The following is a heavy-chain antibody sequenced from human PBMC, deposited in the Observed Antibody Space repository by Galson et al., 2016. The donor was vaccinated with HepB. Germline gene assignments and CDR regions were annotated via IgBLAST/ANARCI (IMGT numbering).Heavy chain of an antibody. CDR2: GNPRTGST. CDR1: GYTFINYY. V-gene: IGHV1-46*01. Sequence: SVKVSCKASGYTFINYYMHWVRQAPGQGLEWMGIGNPRTGSTSDAQKFQDRVTVTRDTSTSTVYMELSSLRSEDTAVNYCARDRGSNSLKGYGMDVWGQGTTVTFSS. CDR3: ARDRGSNSLKGYGMDV. J-gene: IGHJ6*02. D-gene: IGHD3-10*01.